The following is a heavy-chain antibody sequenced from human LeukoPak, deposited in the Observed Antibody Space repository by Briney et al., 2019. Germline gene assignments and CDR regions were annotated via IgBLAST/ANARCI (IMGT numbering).Heavy chain of an antibody. CDR1: GFTFSSYG. D-gene: IGHD2-2*01. V-gene: IGHV3-33*01. Sequence: GRSLRLSCAASGFTFSSYGMHWVRQAPGKGLEWVAVIWYDGSNKYYADSVKGRFTISRDNSKNTLYLQMNSLRAEDTAVYYCARSLSYQLLRFYYYYYGMDVWGQGTTVTVSS. J-gene: IGHJ6*02. CDR2: IWYDGSNK. CDR3: ARSLSYQLLRFYYYYYGMDV.